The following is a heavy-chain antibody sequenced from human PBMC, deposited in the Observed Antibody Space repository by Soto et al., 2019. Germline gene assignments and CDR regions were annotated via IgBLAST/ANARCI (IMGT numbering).Heavy chain of an antibody. Sequence: QVQLVESGGGVVQPGRSLRLSCSAAGFTFSTYGMHWVRQAPGKGLEWLAIISYDGSKEYYADSVKGRFTISRDNSWNTLYLQLNSLRDEDTAVYYCARELVTTGYYFDYWGQGTLVTVSS. CDR1: GFTFSTYG. J-gene: IGHJ4*02. V-gene: IGHV3-30*03. D-gene: IGHD4-17*01. CDR2: ISYDGSKE. CDR3: ARELVTTGYYFDY.